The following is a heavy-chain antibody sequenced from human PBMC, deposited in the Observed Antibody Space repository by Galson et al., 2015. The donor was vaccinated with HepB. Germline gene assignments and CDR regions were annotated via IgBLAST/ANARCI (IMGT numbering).Heavy chain of an antibody. CDR1: GFAFTAHN. D-gene: IGHD2-21*01. CDR3: ARELNKVVGFTN. Sequence: SLRLSCAASGFAFTAHNMNWVRQAPGKGLEWVSPISPSSAYMYYADSLKGRFTISRDNDKKSLYLQINSLRAEDTAVYYCARELNKVVGFTNWGQGTLVTVSS. CDR2: ISPSSAYM. J-gene: IGHJ4*02. V-gene: IGHV3-21*01.